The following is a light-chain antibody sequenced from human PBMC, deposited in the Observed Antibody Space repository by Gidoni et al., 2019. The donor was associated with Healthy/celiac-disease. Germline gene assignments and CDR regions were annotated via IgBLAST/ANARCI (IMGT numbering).Light chain of an antibody. V-gene: IGKV1-33*01. CDR1: QDISNY. J-gene: IGKJ2*01. CDR3: QQYDNLPRYT. Sequence: DIQMTQSPSYLSASVGDRVTITCQASQDISNYLNWYQQKPGKAPKLLNYDASNFETGVPSRFSGSGSGTDFTFTISSLQPEDIATYYCQQYDNLPRYTFGQGTKLEIK. CDR2: DAS.